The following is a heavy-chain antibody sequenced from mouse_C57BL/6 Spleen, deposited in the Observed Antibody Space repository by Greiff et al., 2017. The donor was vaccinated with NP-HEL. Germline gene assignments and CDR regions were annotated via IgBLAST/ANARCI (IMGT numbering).Heavy chain of an antibody. CDR1: GYTFTDHT. Sequence: VKLLESDAELVKPGASVKISCKASGYTFTDHTIHWMKQRPEQGLEWIGYIYPRAGSTKYNEKFKGKATLTADKSSSTAYMQLNSLTSEDSAVYFCGSGGYYGMDYWGQGTSVTVSS. CDR2: IYPRAGST. V-gene: IGHV1-78*01. J-gene: IGHJ4*01. CDR3: GSGGYYGMDY. D-gene: IGHD1-1*02.